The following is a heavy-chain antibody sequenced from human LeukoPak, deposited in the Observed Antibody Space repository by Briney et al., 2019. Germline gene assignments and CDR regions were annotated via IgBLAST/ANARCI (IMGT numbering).Heavy chain of an antibody. CDR3: ADPPVGY. J-gene: IGHJ4*02. Sequence: GAALTLFSAASGITVRRNWVDWVGQATGKGLEWLANIKQDGSEKNYVDSVKGRFTISRDNAKNSLFLQMNSLRAEDTAVYYCADPPVGYWGQGTLVTVSA. D-gene: IGHD2-2*01. V-gene: IGHV3-7*01. CDR1: GITVRRNW. CDR2: IKQDGSEK.